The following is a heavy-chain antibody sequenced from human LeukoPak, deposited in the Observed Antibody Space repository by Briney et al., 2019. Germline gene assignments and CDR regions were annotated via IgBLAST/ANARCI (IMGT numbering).Heavy chain of an antibody. CDR3: ARGWGGYDYWFDP. Sequence: GGSLRLSCAASGFTFSNYAMHWVRQAPGKGLEWMSVISYDGRNKYFADSVKGRFTLSRDNSKNTLYLQMNNLRAEDTAVYYCARGWGGYDYWFDPWGQGTLVTVSS. CDR1: GFTFSNYA. J-gene: IGHJ5*02. V-gene: IGHV3-30*04. CDR2: ISYDGRNK. D-gene: IGHD5-12*01.